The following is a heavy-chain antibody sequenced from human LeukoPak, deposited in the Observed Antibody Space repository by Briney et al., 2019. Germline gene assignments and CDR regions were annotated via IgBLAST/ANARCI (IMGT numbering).Heavy chain of an antibody. CDR3: ARDRVRGSGSYPNYYYYEGMDV. Sequence: PGGSLRLSCAASGFTFSDYYMSWTRQAPGKGLEWVSYISSSCSTIYYADSVKGRFTISRDNAKNSLYLQMNSLRAEDTAVYYCARDRVRGSGSYPNYYYYEGMDVWGQGTTVTVSS. J-gene: IGHJ6*02. CDR1: GFTFSDYY. V-gene: IGHV3-11*01. D-gene: IGHD3-10*01. CDR2: ISSSCSTI.